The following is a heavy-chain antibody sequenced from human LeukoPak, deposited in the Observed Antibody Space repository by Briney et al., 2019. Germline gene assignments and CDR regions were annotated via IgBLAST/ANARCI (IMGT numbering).Heavy chain of an antibody. CDR3: ARGASVVAGNDNAFDI. CDR2: ISTSSSYI. J-gene: IGHJ3*02. V-gene: IGHV3-21*01. D-gene: IGHD6-19*01. CDR1: GLTFSSYG. Sequence: GGSLRLSCAASGLTFSSYGMHWVRQAPGKGLEWVSSISTSSSYIYYADSVKGRFTISRDNAKKSLYLQMNSLRADDTAVYYCARGASVVAGNDNAFDIWGQGTMVTVSS.